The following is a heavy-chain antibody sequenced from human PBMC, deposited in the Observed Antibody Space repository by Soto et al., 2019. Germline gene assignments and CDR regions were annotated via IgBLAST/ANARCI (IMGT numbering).Heavy chain of an antibody. J-gene: IGHJ4*02. Sequence: EVQLLESGGGFVQPGGSLGLSCAASGFPFSSYAMTWVRQAPGKGLEWVSLISGSGGSTYYADSVEGRFTISRDNSRDTLYLQMNSLRAEDTAVYYCAKVHGSGSYNNFPDYWGQGTLVTVSS. CDR3: AKVHGSGSYNNFPDY. CDR2: ISGSGGST. CDR1: GFPFSSYA. V-gene: IGHV3-23*01. D-gene: IGHD3-10*01.